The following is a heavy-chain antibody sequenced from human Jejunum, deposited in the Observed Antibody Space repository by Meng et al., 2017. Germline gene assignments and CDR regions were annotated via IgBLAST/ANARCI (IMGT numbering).Heavy chain of an antibody. CDR2: IHYAGST. CDR3: ARRIRGGSYLG. J-gene: IGHJ4*02. Sequence: QVQLQESGPGLVKPSETLSLTCAVSGDSISSTYYYWDWVRQPPGKGLEWIAYIHYAGSTYYNPSLRGRVSISIDTSKNQFSLELTSVTAADTAVYYCARRIRGGSYLGWGQGTLVTVSS. CDR1: GDSISSTYYY. V-gene: IGHV4-39*07. D-gene: IGHD1-26*01.